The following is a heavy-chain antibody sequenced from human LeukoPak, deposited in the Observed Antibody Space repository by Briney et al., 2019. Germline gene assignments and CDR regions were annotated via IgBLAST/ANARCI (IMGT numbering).Heavy chain of an antibody. CDR1: GGSISSGDYY. D-gene: IGHD3-10*01. CDR2: IYYSGST. V-gene: IGHV4-30-4*01. CDR3: ARGTPITMVRGKNRGDWFDP. Sequence: SQTLSLTCTVSGGSISSGDYYWSWIRQPPGKGLEWIGYIYYSGSTYYNPSLKSRVTISVDTSKNQFSLKLSSVTAADTAVYYCARGTPITMVRGKNRGDWFDPWGQGTLVTVSS. J-gene: IGHJ5*02.